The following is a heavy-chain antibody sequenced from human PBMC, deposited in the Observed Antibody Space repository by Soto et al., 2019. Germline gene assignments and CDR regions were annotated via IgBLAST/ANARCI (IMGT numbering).Heavy chain of an antibody. CDR2: ITPMFGAP. D-gene: IGHD3-10*02. J-gene: IGHJ5*02. CDR1: GGPFSSYA. Sequence: QVQLVQSGAEVKKPGSSVKVSCTASGGPFSSYAINWVRQAPGQGLEWMGVITPMFGAPHYAHNFKGRITITADKSTNTAYMELSSLTSGDTAVYFGARVFTGRWFDPWGPGTLVTGSS. V-gene: IGHV1-69*06. CDR3: ARVFTGRWFDP.